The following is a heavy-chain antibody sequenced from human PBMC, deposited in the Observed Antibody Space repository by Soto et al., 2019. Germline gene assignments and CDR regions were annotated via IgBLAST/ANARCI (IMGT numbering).Heavy chain of an antibody. CDR1: GFTVSSNY. CDR2: IYSGGST. CDR3: ASDRGTRGGFEY. V-gene: IGHV3-53*01. D-gene: IGHD3-10*01. Sequence: GGSLRLSCAASGFTVSSNYMSWVRQAPGKGLEWVSVIYSGGSTYYADSVKGGFTSSRANSKNTLYLQMNSLRAEDTAVYYCASDRGTRGGFEYSGHGTLVTAPQ. J-gene: IGHJ4*01.